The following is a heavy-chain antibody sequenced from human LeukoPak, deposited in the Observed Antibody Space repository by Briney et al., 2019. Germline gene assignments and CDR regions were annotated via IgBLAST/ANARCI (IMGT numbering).Heavy chain of an antibody. CDR1: GFTFSSYA. J-gene: IGHJ4*02. Sequence: PGGSLRLSCAASGFTFSSYAMSWVRQAPGKGLEWVSAISGSGGSTYYADSVKGRFTISRDNSKNTLYLQMNSLRAEDTAVYYCAKESAPHYDILTGYYKVGGGFDYWGQGTLVTVSS. D-gene: IGHD3-9*01. V-gene: IGHV3-23*01. CDR2: ISGSGGST. CDR3: AKESAPHYDILTGYYKVGGGFDY.